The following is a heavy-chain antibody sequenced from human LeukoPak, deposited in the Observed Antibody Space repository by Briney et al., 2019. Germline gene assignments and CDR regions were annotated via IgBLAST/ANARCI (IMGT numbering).Heavy chain of an antibody. J-gene: IGHJ4*02. CDR2: ISSSSSYI. D-gene: IGHD3-22*01. CDR1: GFTFSSYS. Sequence: GGSLRLSCAASGFTFSSYSMNWVRQAPGKGLEWVSSISSSSSYIYYADSVKGRFTISRDNAKNSLYLQMNSLRAEDTAVYYCARDRATYYYDSSGYFPIDYWGQGTLVTVSS. CDR3: ARDRATYYYDSSGYFPIDY. V-gene: IGHV3-21*01.